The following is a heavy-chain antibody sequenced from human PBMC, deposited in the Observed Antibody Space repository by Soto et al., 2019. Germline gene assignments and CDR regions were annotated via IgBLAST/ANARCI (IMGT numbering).Heavy chain of an antibody. CDR1: GGSISSSSYY. CDR2: IYYSGST. D-gene: IGHD6-19*01. Sequence: QLQLQESGPGLVKPSETLSLTCTVSGGSISSSSYYWGWIRQPPGKGLEWIGSIYYSGSTYYNPSLKSRGPISGDASKNQVSLKLSSVTAADTAWDLCAALCSCRAPPFDYWGQGTLVTVSS. J-gene: IGHJ4*02. V-gene: IGHV4-39*01. CDR3: AALCSCRAPPFDY.